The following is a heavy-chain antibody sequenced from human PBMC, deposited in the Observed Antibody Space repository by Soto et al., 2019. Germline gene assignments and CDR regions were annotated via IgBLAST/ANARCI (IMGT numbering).Heavy chain of an antibody. Sequence: EVQLVESGGGLVQPGGSLRLSCAASGFTFSSYSMNWVSQATGKGLEWVSYITSSSSTIYYADSVKGRFTISRDNAKNSLYRQMHSMRDEETAVSYCARERAYSYGSDGQYFDCWGQGTLVTVSS. J-gene: IGHJ4*02. CDR1: GFTFSSYS. CDR2: ITSSSSTI. V-gene: IGHV3-48*02. D-gene: IGHD5-18*01. CDR3: ARERAYSYGSDGQYFDC.